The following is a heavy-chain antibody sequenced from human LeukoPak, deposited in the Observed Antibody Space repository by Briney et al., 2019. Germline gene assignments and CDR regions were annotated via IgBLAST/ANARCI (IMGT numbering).Heavy chain of an antibody. CDR1: GYTFTSYA. V-gene: IGHV1-3*01. CDR3: ARGLGFCSSTVCYGGDY. Sequence: ASVKVSCKASGYTFTSYAIHWVRQAPGQRLEWMGWINAGNGNTKYSQNFQGRVTITRDTSASTAYMELSSLRSEDTAVYYCARGLGFCSSTVCYGGDYWGQGTLVTVYS. J-gene: IGHJ4*02. D-gene: IGHD2-2*01. CDR2: INAGNGNT.